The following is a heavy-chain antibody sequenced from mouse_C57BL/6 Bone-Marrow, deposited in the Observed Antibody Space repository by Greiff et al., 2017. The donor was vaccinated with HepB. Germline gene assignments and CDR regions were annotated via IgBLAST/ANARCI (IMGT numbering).Heavy chain of an antibody. V-gene: IGHV1-53*01. J-gene: IGHJ2*01. Sequence: QVHVKQPGTELVKPGASVKLSCKASGYTFTSYWMHWVKQRPGQGLEWIGNINPSNGGTNYNEKFKSKATLTVDKSSSTAYMQLSSLTSEDSAVYYGERRGSYYYGSTYCFDYWGQGTTLTVSS. CDR3: ERRGSYYYGSTYCFDY. CDR1: GYTFTSYW. CDR2: INPSNGGT. D-gene: IGHD1-1*01.